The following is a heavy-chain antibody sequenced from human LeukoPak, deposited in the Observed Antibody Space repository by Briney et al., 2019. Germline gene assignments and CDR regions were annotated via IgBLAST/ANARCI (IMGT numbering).Heavy chain of an antibody. Sequence: ASVKVSCKASGYSFTGYYVHWVRKAPGQGLEWMGWINPSSGGTNYAQNLQGRVTMTRDTSISTAYMELRSLRSDDAAVYYCARTNYYDSSGYFLGYRGQGTLVTVSS. CDR3: ARTNYYDSSGYFLGY. V-gene: IGHV1-2*02. D-gene: IGHD3-22*01. CDR1: GYSFTGYY. J-gene: IGHJ4*02. CDR2: INPSSGGT.